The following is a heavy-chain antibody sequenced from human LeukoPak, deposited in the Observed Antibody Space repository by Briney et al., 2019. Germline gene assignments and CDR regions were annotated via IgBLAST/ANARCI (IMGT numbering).Heavy chain of an antibody. D-gene: IGHD6-13*01. V-gene: IGHV1-2*02. CDR3: ARDQHSSSSVFGP. J-gene: IGHJ5*02. CDR2: INPNSGGT. Sequence: ASVKVSCKASGYTFTGYYMHWVRQAPGQGLEWMGWINPNSGGTNYAQKFQGRVTMTRDTSISTAYMELSRLRSDDTAVYYCARDQHSSSSVFGPWGQGTLVTVSS. CDR1: GYTFTGYY.